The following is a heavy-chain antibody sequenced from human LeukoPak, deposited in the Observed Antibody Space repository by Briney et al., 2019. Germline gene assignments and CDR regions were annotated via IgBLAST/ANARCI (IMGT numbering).Heavy chain of an antibody. CDR2: IWYDGSNK. V-gene: IGHV3-33*01. CDR1: GFTFSSYG. D-gene: IGHD4-11*01. Sequence: GGSLRLSCAASGFTFSSYGMHWVRQAPGKGLEWVAVIWYDGSNKYYADSVKGRFTISRDNSKNTLYLQMNSLRAEDTAVYYCARPTITDYSNYLWGDAFDIWGQGTMVTVSS. J-gene: IGHJ3*02. CDR3: ARPTITDYSNYLWGDAFDI.